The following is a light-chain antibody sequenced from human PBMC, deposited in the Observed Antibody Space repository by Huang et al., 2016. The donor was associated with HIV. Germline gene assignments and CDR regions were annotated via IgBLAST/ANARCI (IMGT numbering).Light chain of an antibody. J-gene: IGKJ3*01. V-gene: IGKV3-15*01. CDR2: GAS. CDR3: QQYDNWPIT. Sequence: EIVMKQSPATLSVSPGVRATLSCRASQSVSTNLAWYRQKPGQAPSLLIFGASTRATGIPARFSGGGSGTEFTLTISSLQSEDFAIYYCQQYDNWPITFGPGTRVDFK. CDR1: QSVSTN.